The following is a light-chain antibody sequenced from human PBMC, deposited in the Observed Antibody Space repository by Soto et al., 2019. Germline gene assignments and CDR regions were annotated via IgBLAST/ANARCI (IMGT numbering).Light chain of an antibody. CDR2: EVS. Sequence: QSVLTQPPSASGSRGQSVTISCTGTSSDVGGYNYVSWYQQHPGKAPKLMIYEVSKRPSGVPDRFSGSKSGNTASLTVSGLQAEDEADYYCSSYGGNNNYVFGTGTKVTVL. CDR3: SSYGGNNNYV. J-gene: IGLJ1*01. CDR1: SSDVGGYNY. V-gene: IGLV2-8*01.